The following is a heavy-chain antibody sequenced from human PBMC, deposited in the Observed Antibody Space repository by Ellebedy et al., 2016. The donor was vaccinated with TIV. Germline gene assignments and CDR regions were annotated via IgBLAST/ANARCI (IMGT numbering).Heavy chain of an antibody. CDR3: AHFGLGARNFDY. V-gene: IGHV2-5*02. Sequence: SGPTLVKPTQTLTLTCTFSGFSLSTSGVGVGWIRQPPGKALEWLALIYWDDDKRYSPSLRSRLTITKDTSKNQVVLTMTNMDPVDTATYYCAHFGLGARNFDYWGQGTLVTVSS. D-gene: IGHD3-10*01. CDR2: IYWDDDK. J-gene: IGHJ4*02. CDR1: GFSLSTSGVG.